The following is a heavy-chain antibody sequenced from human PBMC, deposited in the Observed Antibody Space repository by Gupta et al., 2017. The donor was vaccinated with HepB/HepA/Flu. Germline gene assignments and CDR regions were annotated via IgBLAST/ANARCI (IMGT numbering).Heavy chain of an antibody. CDR1: GFTFSSYG. CDR3: AKAEDIVVVPAAAPFGY. V-gene: IGHV3-30*18. CDR2: ISYDGSNK. J-gene: IGHJ4*02. Sequence: QVQLVESGGGVVQPGRSLRLSCAASGFTFSSYGMHWVRQAPGKGLEWVAVISYDGSNKYYADSVKGRFTISRDNSKNTLYLQMNSLRAEDTAVYYCAKAEDIVVVPAAAPFGYWGQGTLVTVSS. D-gene: IGHD2-2*01.